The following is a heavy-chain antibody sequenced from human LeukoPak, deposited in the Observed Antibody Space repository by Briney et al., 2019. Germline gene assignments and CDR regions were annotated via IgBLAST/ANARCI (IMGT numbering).Heavy chain of an antibody. CDR2: NYSSGST. Sequence: SETLSLTCTVSGGSIGSYYWSWIRQPPGKGLEWIGSNYSSGSTYYNPSLKSRVTISVDTSKNQFSLKLTSVTAADTAVYYCARHYGPWGQGTLVTVSS. V-gene: IGHV4-59*05. D-gene: IGHD3-16*01. CDR3: ARHYGP. J-gene: IGHJ5*02. CDR1: GGSIGSYY.